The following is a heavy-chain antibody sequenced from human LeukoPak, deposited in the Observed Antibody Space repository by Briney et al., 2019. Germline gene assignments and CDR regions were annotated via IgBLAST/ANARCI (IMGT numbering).Heavy chain of an antibody. CDR3: ARDSYYYDSSGYYSYYFDY. Sequence: PGGSLRLSCAASGFTFSSYSMNWVRQAPGKGLEWVSSISSSSSYIYYADSVKGRFTISRDNAKNSLYLQMNSLRAKDTAVYYCARDSYYYDSSGYYSYYFDYWGQGTLVTVSS. CDR1: GFTFSSYS. D-gene: IGHD3-22*01. CDR2: ISSSSSYI. J-gene: IGHJ4*02. V-gene: IGHV3-21*01.